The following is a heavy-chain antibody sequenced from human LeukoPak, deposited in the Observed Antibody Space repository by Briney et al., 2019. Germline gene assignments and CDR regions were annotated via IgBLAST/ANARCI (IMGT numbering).Heavy chain of an antibody. CDR2: ISSGGGT. J-gene: IGHJ4*02. D-gene: IGHD3-10*01. CDR1: GFTDSSSY. V-gene: IGHV3-66*01. CDR3: ARGRADWEFFDY. Sequence: PGGSLRLSCAASGFTDSSSYISWVRQAPGKGLEWVSVISSGGGTYYADSVKGRFTISRDNSKNTVNLQMNSLRAEDTAVYYCARGRADWEFFDYWGQGTLVTVSS.